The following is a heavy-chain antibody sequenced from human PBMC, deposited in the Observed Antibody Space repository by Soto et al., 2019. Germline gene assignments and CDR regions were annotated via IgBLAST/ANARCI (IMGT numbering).Heavy chain of an antibody. V-gene: IGHV4-31*03. CDR1: GGSISSGGYY. CDR2: IYYSGST. D-gene: IGHD5-18*01. CDR3: ARGRTAMVPDFDY. Sequence: QVQLQESGPGLVKPSQTLSLTCTVSGGSISSGGYYWSWIRQHPGKGLEWIGYIYYSGSTYYNPTLKSRVTISVDTSKNQFSLKLSSVTAADTAVYYCARGRTAMVPDFDYWGQGTLVTVSS. J-gene: IGHJ4*02.